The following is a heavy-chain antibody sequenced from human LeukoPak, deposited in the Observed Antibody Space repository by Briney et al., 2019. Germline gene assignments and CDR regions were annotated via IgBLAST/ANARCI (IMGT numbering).Heavy chain of an antibody. J-gene: IGHJ4*02. CDR3: ARTRSSSSSWYGQFDY. Sequence: SVKVSCKASGYTFTGYYMNWVRQAPGQGLEWMGGIIPIFGTANYAQKFQGRVTITADKSTSTAYMGLSSLRSEDTAVYYCARTRSSSSSWYGQFDYWGQGTLVTVSS. CDR2: IIPIFGTA. V-gene: IGHV1-69*06. CDR1: GYTFTGYY. D-gene: IGHD6-13*01.